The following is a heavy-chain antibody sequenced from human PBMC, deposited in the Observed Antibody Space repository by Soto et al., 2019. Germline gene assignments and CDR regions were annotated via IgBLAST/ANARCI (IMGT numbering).Heavy chain of an antibody. D-gene: IGHD6-19*01. CDR1: RGSISSYY. V-gene: IGHV4-59*08. Sequence: PSETLSLTCTVSRGSISSYYWSWIRQPPGKRLEWIGYIFYSGSTNYNPSLKSRVTISVHTSENQFSLKLSSVTAADTAVYYCASHAGGGWFFDYWGQGTQVTVSS. CDR2: IFYSGST. J-gene: IGHJ4*02. CDR3: ASHAGGGWFFDY.